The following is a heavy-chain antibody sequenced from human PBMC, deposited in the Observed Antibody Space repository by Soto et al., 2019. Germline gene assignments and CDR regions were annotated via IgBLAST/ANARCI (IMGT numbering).Heavy chain of an antibody. Sequence: GSGPTLVNPTQTLTLTCTFSGFSLSTSGMCVSWIRQPPGKALEWLARIDWDDDKYYSTSLKTRLTISKDTSKNQVVLTMTNMDPVDTATYYCARIGYCSGGSPAPGSFDPWGQGTLVTVSS. J-gene: IGHJ5*02. D-gene: IGHD2-15*01. CDR1: GFSLSTSGMC. CDR2: IDWDDDK. CDR3: ARIGYCSGGSPAPGSFDP. V-gene: IGHV2-70*11.